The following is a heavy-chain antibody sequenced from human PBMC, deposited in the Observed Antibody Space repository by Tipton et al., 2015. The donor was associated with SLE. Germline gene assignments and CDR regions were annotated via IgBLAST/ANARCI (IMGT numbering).Heavy chain of an antibody. V-gene: IGHV4-34*01. CDR1: GGSFSGYS. CDR3: VREGFSGWTTAFDI. D-gene: IGHD6-19*01. CDR2: INHSGIT. Sequence: TLSLTCAVYGGSFSGYSYNWIRQPPGKGLEWIGQINHSGITHFNPSLKSRVTISVDTSRNQFSLRLTSVTAADTAVYYCVREGFSGWTTAFDIWGQGTMVTVSS. J-gene: IGHJ3*02.